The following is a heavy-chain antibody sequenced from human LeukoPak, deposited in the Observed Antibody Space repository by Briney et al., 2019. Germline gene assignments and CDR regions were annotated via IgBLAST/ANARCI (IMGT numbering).Heavy chain of an antibody. CDR1: GGSISSYY. Sequence: SETLSLTCTVSGGSISSYYWSWIRQPPGKGLEWIGYIYYSGSTNYSPSLKSRVTISVDTSKNQFSLKLSSVTAADTAVYYCARDPTGYNWFDPWGQGTLVTVSS. CDR3: ARDPTGYNWFDP. D-gene: IGHD1-1*01. CDR2: IYYSGST. V-gene: IGHV4-59*01. J-gene: IGHJ5*02.